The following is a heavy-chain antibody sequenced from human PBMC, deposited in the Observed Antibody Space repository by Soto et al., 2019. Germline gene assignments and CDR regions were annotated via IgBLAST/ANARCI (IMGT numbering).Heavy chain of an antibody. CDR1: GGSFSGYY. Sequence: QVQLQQWGAGLLKPSETLSLTCAVYGGSFSGYYWSWLRQPPGKGLEWIGEINHSGSTNYNPSLKSRVTIAVDTSKNQFSLKLSSVTDADTAVYYCARSIAEGYCSSTSCYKYFDYWGQGTLVTVSS. CDR3: ARSIAEGYCSSTSCYKYFDY. CDR2: INHSGST. D-gene: IGHD2-2*02. J-gene: IGHJ4*02. V-gene: IGHV4-34*01.